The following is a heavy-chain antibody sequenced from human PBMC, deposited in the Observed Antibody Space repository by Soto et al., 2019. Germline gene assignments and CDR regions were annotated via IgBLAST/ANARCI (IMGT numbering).Heavy chain of an antibody. D-gene: IGHD2-21*02. CDR3: ARVGGGDCHNCMDV. J-gene: IGHJ6*02. Sequence: QVQLQESGPGLVKPSQTLSLTCTVSGGSIRSGGYYWSWIRQHPGKVLEWSGYIYDSGRTYYNPALNSRVTISVDTSKKQCSLKLSSVTASDTAVYHCARVGGGDCHNCMDVWGQGITVAVSS. CDR1: GGSIRSGGYY. V-gene: IGHV4-31*03. CDR2: IYDSGRT.